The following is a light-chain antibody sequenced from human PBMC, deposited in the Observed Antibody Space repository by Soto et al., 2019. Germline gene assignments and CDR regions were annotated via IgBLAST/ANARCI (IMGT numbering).Light chain of an antibody. CDR1: SSDVGGYNY. Sequence: QSVLTQPASVSGSPGQSITISCTGTSSDVGGYNYVSWYQQHPGKAPKLMIYDVSNRPSGVSNRFSGSKSGNTASLTISGXXXXXXXXXYCSSYTSSSTYVVFGGGTKVTVL. CDR2: DVS. J-gene: IGLJ2*01. V-gene: IGLV2-14*01. CDR3: SSYTSSSTYVV.